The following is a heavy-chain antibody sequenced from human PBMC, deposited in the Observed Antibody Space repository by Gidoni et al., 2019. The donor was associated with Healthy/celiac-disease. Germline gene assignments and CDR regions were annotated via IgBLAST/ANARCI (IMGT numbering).Heavy chain of an antibody. Sequence: QVQLQESGPGLVKPSETLSLTCTVSGGSISSYYWSWIRQPPGKGLEWYGYIYYSGSTNYNPSLKSRVTISVDTSKNQFSLKLSSVTAADTAVYYCARLATKGYWFDPWGQGTLVTVSS. CDR3: ARLATKGYWFDP. CDR1: GGSISSYY. J-gene: IGHJ5*02. V-gene: IGHV4-59*08. D-gene: IGHD5-12*01. CDR2: IYYSGST.